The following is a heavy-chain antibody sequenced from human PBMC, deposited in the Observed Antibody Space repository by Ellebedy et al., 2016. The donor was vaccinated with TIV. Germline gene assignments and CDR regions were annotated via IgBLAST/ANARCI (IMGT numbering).Heavy chain of an antibody. Sequence: PGGSLRLSCAASGFTFSSYAMSWSRQAPGKGLEWASTISISGGSTYYADSVKGRFTISRDNSKNTLYLQMNSLRVEDTAVYYCAHHCSSTNCHDYWGQGTLVPVSS. J-gene: IGHJ4*02. CDR3: AHHCSSTNCHDY. D-gene: IGHD2-2*01. CDR2: ISISGGST. V-gene: IGHV3-23*01. CDR1: GFTFSSYA.